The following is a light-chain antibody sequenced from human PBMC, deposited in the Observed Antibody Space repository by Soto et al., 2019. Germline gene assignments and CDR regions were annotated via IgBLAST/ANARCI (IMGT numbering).Light chain of an antibody. CDR2: DAY. CDR1: QTISNW. Sequence: DIQMTQSPSTLSASVGDRVTISCRASQTISNWLAWYQQKPGKAPKLLIYDAYSLESGVPSRFSGSGSGTEFTLTISGLQPDDFATYYCQQFNRYPITFGQGKRLEIK. J-gene: IGKJ5*01. CDR3: QQFNRYPIT. V-gene: IGKV1-5*01.